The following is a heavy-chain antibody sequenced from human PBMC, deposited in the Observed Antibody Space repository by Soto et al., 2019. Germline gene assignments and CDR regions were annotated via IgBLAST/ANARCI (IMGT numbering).Heavy chain of an antibody. CDR2: ISSRGSTI. Sequence: QVQLVESGGGLVKPGGSLRLSCAASGFTFSDYYMSWIRQAPGKGLEWVAYISSRGSTIYYADSVKSRFTISRDNAKNSLYLQMNSLRAEDTAVYYCAIRPWGDDFWSGSEGYMDVWGKGTTVTVSS. D-gene: IGHD3-3*01. V-gene: IGHV3-11*01. CDR1: GFTFSDYY. CDR3: AIRPWGDDFWSGSEGYMDV. J-gene: IGHJ6*03.